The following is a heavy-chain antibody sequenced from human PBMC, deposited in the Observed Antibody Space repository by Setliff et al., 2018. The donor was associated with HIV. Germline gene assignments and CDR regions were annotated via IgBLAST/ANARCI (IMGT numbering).Heavy chain of an antibody. CDR1: GGSFSGYF. CDR2: INHSGDT. V-gene: IGHV4-34*01. CDR3: ARVGDFFDSSDYYSVLDAFDI. D-gene: IGHD3-22*01. J-gene: IGHJ3*02. Sequence: PSETLSLTCAVYGGSFSGYFWTWIRQPPQKRLEWIGEINHSGDTNYNPSLKSRVTISIDTSNNQFSLKLSSVTAADTAMYYCARVGDFFDSSDYYSVLDAFDIWGQGTMGTVS.